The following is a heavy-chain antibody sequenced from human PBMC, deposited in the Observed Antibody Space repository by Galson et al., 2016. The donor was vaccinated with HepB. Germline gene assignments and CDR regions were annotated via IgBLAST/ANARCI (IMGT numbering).Heavy chain of an antibody. V-gene: IGHV5-51*01. CDR1: GYSFTSYW. D-gene: IGHD4-17*01. CDR3: ARLMVPTVTMILGYFDL. Sequence: QSGAEVKKPGESLRISCKGSGYSFTSYWIGWVRQMPGKGLEWMGIIYPGDSDTRYSPSFQGQVTIPADKSVNTAYLQWSSLKASDTAIYYCARLMVPTVTMILGYFDLWGRGSLVTVSS. J-gene: IGHJ2*01. CDR2: IYPGDSDT.